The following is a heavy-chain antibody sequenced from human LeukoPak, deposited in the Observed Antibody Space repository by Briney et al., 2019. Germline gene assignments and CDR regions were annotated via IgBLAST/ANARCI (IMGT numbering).Heavy chain of an antibody. D-gene: IGHD6-19*01. CDR1: GYTFTSYG. V-gene: IGHV1-18*01. J-gene: IGHJ4*02. CDR3: ARGGGWGQWLEFDS. Sequence: ASVKVSCKAAGYTFTSYGISWVRQAPGQGLEWRGWSSAYNGNTNYAQKLQGRVTMTTDTSTSTAYMELRSLRSDDTAVYYCARGGGWGQWLEFDSWGQGTLVTVSS. CDR2: SSAYNGNT.